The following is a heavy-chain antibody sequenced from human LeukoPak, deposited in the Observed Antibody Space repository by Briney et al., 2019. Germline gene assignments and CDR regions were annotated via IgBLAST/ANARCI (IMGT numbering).Heavy chain of an antibody. CDR1: GYTFTSYD. J-gene: IGHJ3*02. D-gene: IGHD3-22*01. CDR2: MNPNSGNT. Sequence: ASVKVSCKASGYTFTSYDINWVRQATGQGLEWMGWMNPNSGNTGYAQKFQGRVTMTRNTSISTAYMELSSLRSEDTAVYYCARARGRPRSGYYYVAFDIWGQGTMVTVSS. CDR3: ARARGRPRSGYYYVAFDI. V-gene: IGHV1-8*01.